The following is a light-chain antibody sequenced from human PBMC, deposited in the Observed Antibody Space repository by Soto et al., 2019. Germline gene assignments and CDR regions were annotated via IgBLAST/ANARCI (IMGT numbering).Light chain of an antibody. V-gene: IGLV1-44*01. CDR1: GSNVGGNT. J-gene: IGLJ2*01. CDR3: AAWDDSLRGVV. Sequence: QAVVTQPPSASGTPGQRVTMSCSGSGSNVGGNTVNWYQHDPGTAPRLLIFGNNQRPSGVPDRFSGSKSGTSASLAISGLQSEDEAGYYCAAWDDSLRGVVFGGGTKVTVL. CDR2: GNN.